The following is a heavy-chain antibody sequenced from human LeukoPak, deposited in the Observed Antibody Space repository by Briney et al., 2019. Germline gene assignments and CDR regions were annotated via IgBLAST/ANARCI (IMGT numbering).Heavy chain of an antibody. CDR3: ARHRIAARLTRIYWFDP. CDR2: INHSGST. CDR1: GGSFSGYY. Sequence: KSSETLSLTCAVYGGSFSGYYWSWIRQPPEKGLEWIGEINHSGSTNYNPSLKSRVTISVDTSKNQFSLKLSSVTAADTAVYYCARHRIAARLTRIYWFDPWGQGTLVTVSS. D-gene: IGHD6-6*01. J-gene: IGHJ5*02. V-gene: IGHV4-34*01.